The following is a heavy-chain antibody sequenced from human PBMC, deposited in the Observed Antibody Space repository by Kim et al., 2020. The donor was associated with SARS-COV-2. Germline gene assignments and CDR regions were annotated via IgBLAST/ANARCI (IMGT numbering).Heavy chain of an antibody. CDR1: GGSISSYY. V-gene: IGHV4-59*13. J-gene: IGHJ4*02. D-gene: IGHD3-10*01. CDR2: IYYSGST. Sequence: SETLSLTCTVSGGSISSYYWSWIRQPPGKGLEWIGYIYYSGSTNYNPSLKSRVTISVDTSKNQFSLKLSSVTAADTAVYYCARDPGYGSGPIDYWGQGTLVTVSS. CDR3: ARDPGYGSGPIDY.